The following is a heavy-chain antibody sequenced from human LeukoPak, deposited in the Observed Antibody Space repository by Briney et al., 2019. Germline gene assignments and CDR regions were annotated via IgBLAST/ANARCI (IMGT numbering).Heavy chain of an antibody. Sequence: GGSLKLSCTASGFTFSNYAMHWVRQAPGQGLEWVAVISSDGSDKYYADYVKGRFTISRDNSKNTLYLQMNSLRAEDTAVYYCAREPPNCSGGSCYTFDYWGQGTLVTVSS. D-gene: IGHD2-15*01. CDR2: ISSDGSDK. CDR3: AREPPNCSGGSCYTFDY. J-gene: IGHJ4*02. V-gene: IGHV3-30*04. CDR1: GFTFSNYA.